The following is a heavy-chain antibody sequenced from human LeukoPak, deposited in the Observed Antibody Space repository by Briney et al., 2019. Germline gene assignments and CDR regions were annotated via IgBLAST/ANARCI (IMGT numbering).Heavy chain of an antibody. D-gene: IGHD5/OR15-5a*01. Sequence: ASVKVSCTASGYTFASYAIRWVRQAPGQRLEWMGWINAGNGNTKYSQKFQGRVTITRDTSASTVYMELSSLRSEDAAVYYCARSTTFKINGLDVWGQGTTVTVSS. CDR2: INAGNGNT. J-gene: IGHJ6*02. V-gene: IGHV1-3*01. CDR3: ARSTTFKINGLDV. CDR1: GYTFASYA.